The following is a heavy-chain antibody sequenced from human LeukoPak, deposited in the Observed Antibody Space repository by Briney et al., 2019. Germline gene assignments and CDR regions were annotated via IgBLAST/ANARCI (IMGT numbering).Heavy chain of an antibody. J-gene: IGHJ6*03. CDR1: GFTFSSYS. CDR3: AAGCSSTSCYWYYYTDV. Sequence: KSGGSLRLSCAASGFTFSSYSMNWVRQPPGKGLEWIGEINQSGSTNYNPSLKSRVTISVDTSKKQFSLKLSPVTAADTAVYYCAAGCSSTSCYWYYYTDVWGKGTTVTVSS. V-gene: IGHV4-34*08. D-gene: IGHD2-2*01. CDR2: INQSGST.